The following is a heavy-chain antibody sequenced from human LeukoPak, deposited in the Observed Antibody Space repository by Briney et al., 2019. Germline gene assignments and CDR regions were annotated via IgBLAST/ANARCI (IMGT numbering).Heavy chain of an antibody. Sequence: SVKVSCKASGGTFSSYAISWVRQAPGQGLEWMGGIIPILGTANYAQKFQGRVTITADKSTSTAYMELSSLRSEDTAVYYCARGLIGGSGSFDAFDIWGQGTMVTVSS. J-gene: IGHJ3*02. D-gene: IGHD3-10*01. CDR2: IIPILGTA. CDR1: GGTFSSYA. CDR3: ARGLIGGSGSFDAFDI. V-gene: IGHV1-69*10.